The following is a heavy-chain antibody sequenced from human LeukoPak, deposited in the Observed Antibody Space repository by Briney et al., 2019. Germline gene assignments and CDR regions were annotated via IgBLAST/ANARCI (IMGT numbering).Heavy chain of an antibody. D-gene: IGHD1-26*01. Sequence: PSETLSLTCAVYGGSFGGYYWSWIRQPPGKGLEWIGEINHSGSTNYNPSLKSRVTISVDTSKNQFSLKLSSVTAADTAVYYCAREEGGAGGYYYYMDVWGKGTTVTVSS. V-gene: IGHV4-34*01. J-gene: IGHJ6*03. CDR1: GGSFGGYY. CDR2: INHSGST. CDR3: AREEGGAGGYYYYMDV.